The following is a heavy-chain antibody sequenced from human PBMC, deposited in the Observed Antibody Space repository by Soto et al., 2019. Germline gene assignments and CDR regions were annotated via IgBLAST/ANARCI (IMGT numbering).Heavy chain of an antibody. CDR1: GFTFGNYF. CDR3: AKDLHWYGMDV. Sequence: EVQLLESGGGLVQPGESLRLSCAASGFTFGNYFMNWVRQARGKGLEWVSDISSNGGRTHYADSVRGRSTISRNNSRNTVYLQMSSLRAEDTALYYCAKDLHWYGMDVWGQGTTVTVSS. V-gene: IGHV3-23*01. J-gene: IGHJ6*02. CDR2: ISSNGGRT. D-gene: IGHD1-1*01.